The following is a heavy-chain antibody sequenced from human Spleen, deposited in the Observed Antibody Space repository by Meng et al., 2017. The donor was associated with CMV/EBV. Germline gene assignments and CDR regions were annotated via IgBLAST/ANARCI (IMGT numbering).Heavy chain of an antibody. D-gene: IGHD3-3*01. CDR2: VVPILNIP. CDR1: GDTFDFYA. J-gene: IGHJ4*02. Sequence: SCKTSGDTFDFYAINWVRQAPGQGLEWIGGVVPILNIPTYAQRFQGRFTLTADKSTATVYLELSSLRFDDTAVYYCARTIFGGYFDYWGLGTLVTVSS. V-gene: IGHV1-69*10. CDR3: ARTIFGGYFDY.